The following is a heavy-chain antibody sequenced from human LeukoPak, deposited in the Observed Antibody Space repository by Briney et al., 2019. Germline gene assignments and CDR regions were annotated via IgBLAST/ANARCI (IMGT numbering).Heavy chain of an antibody. Sequence: ASVNVSCKASGYTFTSYYMHWVRQAPGQGLEWMGIINPSGGSTSYAQKFQGRVTMTRDTSTSTVYMELSSLRSEDTAVYYCARGRSPGTSMEYYYYMDVWGKGTTVTVSS. J-gene: IGHJ6*03. CDR3: ARGRSPGTSMEYYYYMDV. CDR1: GYTFTSYY. D-gene: IGHD1-1*01. V-gene: IGHV1-46*01. CDR2: INPSGGST.